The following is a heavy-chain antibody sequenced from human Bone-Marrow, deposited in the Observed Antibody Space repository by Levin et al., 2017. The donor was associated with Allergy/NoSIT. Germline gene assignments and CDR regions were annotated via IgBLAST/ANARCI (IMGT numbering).Heavy chain of an antibody. Sequence: PGESLKISCAASGFTFSSYAMHWVRQAPGKGLEWVAVISYDGSNKYYADSVKGRFTISRDNSKNTLYLQMNSLRAEDTAVYYCASSRYSGSYAYYYGMDVWGQGTTVTVSS. CDR2: ISYDGSNK. CDR3: ASSRYSGSYAYYYGMDV. CDR1: GFTFSSYA. V-gene: IGHV3-30*04. J-gene: IGHJ6*02. D-gene: IGHD1-26*01.